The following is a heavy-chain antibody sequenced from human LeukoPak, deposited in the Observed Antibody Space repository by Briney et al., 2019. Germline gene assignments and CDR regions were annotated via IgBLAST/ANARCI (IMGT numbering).Heavy chain of an antibody. D-gene: IGHD1-26*01. CDR3: ARDHSRSGSYFGDL. V-gene: IGHV1-3*01. J-gene: IGHJ2*01. CDR1: GYTFASFG. CDR2: INAGNGNT. Sequence: GASVKVSCKTSGYTFASFGISWVRQAPGQRLEWMGWINAGNGNTKYSQKFQGRVTITRDTSASTAYMELSSLRSEDTAVYYCARDHSRSGSYFGDLWGRGTLVTVSS.